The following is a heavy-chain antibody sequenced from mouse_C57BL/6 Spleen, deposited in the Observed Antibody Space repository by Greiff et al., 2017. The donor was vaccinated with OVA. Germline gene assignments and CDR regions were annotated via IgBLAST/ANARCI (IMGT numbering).Heavy chain of an antibody. D-gene: IGHD1-1*01. Sequence: QVQLQQPGAELVRPGSSVKLSCKASGYTFTSYWMHWVKQRPIQGLEWIGNIDPSDSETHYNQKFKDKATLTVDKSSSTAYMQLSSLTSEDSAVYYCARTPCETTVVYFDYWGQGTTLTVSS. J-gene: IGHJ2*01. CDR2: IDPSDSET. CDR3: ARTPCETTVVYFDY. CDR1: GYTFTSYW. V-gene: IGHV1-52*01.